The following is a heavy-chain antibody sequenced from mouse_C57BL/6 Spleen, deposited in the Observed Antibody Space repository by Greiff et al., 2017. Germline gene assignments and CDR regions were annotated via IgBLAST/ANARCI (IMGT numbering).Heavy chain of an antibody. CDR2: IDPSDSET. CDR1: GYTFTSYW. Sequence: VQLQQPGAELVRPGSSVKLSCKASGYTFTSYWMHWVKQRPIQGLEWIGNIDPSDSETHYNQKFKDKATLTVDKSSSTAYMQLSSLTSEDSAVYYCARESYDGYYGFAYWGQGTLVTVSA. V-gene: IGHV1-52*01. D-gene: IGHD2-3*01. J-gene: IGHJ3*01. CDR3: ARESYDGYYGFAY.